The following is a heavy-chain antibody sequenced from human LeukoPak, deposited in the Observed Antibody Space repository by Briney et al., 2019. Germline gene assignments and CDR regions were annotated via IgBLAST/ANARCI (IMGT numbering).Heavy chain of an antibody. CDR2: ISGSNSTI. Sequence: PGGSLRLSCATSGFTFSSYSMNWVRQAPGKGLEWISYISGSNSTIYYTDPVKGRFTISRDNAKNSLYLEMNSLRAEDTAVYYCARGKRGQFDYWGQGTLVSVSS. CDR3: ARGKRGQFDY. J-gene: IGHJ4*02. V-gene: IGHV3-48*04. CDR1: GFTFSSYS.